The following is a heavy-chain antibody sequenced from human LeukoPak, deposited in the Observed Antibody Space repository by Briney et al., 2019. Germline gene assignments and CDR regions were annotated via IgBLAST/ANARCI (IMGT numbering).Heavy chain of an antibody. CDR2: IYYSGST. CDR1: GGSISSTSHY. CDR3: ARTLNYYYDSSGSFDY. J-gene: IGHJ4*02. D-gene: IGHD3-22*01. Sequence: SETLSLTCIVSGGSISSTSHYWGWIRQPPGKGLEWIGSIYYSGSTNYNPSLKSRVTISVDTSKNQFSLKLSSVTAADTAVYYCARTLNYYYDSSGSFDYWGQGTLVAVSS. V-gene: IGHV4-39*07.